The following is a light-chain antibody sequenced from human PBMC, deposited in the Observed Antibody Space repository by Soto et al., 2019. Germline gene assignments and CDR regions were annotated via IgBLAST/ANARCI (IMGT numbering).Light chain of an antibody. CDR1: QSVSSY. CDR2: DAS. J-gene: IGKJ3*01. Sequence: EIVLTQSPATLSLSPGERATLSCRASQSVSSYLAWYQQKPGQAPRLLIYDASSRATDIPARFSGSGSGTDFTLTISSLEPEDFAVYYCQQRSNWPLTFGPGTKVDIK. CDR3: QQRSNWPLT. V-gene: IGKV3-11*01.